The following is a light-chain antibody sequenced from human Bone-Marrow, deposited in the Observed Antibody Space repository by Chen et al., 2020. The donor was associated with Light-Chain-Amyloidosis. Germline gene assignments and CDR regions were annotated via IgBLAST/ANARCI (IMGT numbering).Light chain of an antibody. Sequence: NFMLTQPHSVSESPGKTVIISCTRTSGSIATNYVQWYQQRPGSSPTTVIYEDDQRHSGVPDRFSGSIDRSSSSASLTISGLKTEDGADYYCQSYQGSSQGVFGGGTKLTVL. J-gene: IGLJ3*02. CDR2: EDD. CDR3: QSYQGSSQGV. CDR1: SGSIATNY. V-gene: IGLV6-57*01.